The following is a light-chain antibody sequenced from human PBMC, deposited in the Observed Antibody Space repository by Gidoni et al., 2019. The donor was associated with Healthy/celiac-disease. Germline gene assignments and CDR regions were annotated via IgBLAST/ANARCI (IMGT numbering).Light chain of an antibody. CDR2: SNN. CDR3: AAWDDSLSGWV. CDR1: SSNIGSNY. Sequence: QSVLTQPPSASGTPGQSVNISCSGRSSNIGSNYVYWYQQLPGTAPKLLIYSNNQRPSGVPDRFSGSKSGTSASLAISGLRSENEADYYCAAWDDSLSGWVFGGGTKLTVL. J-gene: IGLJ3*02. V-gene: IGLV1-47*02.